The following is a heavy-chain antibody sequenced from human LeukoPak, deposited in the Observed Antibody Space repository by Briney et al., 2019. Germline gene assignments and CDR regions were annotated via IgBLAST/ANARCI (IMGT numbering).Heavy chain of an antibody. CDR3: AKDSVIFVY. CDR2: ISGSGGST. Sequence: GDSLRLSCAASGFTFSSYAMSWVRQAPGKGLEWVSAISGSGGSTYYADSVKGRFTISRDNAKNSLYLQMNSLRAEDTALYYCAKDSVIFVYWGQGTLVTVSS. J-gene: IGHJ4*02. D-gene: IGHD2-15*01. CDR1: GFTFSSYA. V-gene: IGHV3-23*01.